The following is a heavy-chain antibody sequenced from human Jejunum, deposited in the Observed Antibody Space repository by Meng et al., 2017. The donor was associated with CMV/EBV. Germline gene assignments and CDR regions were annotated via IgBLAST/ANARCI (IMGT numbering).Heavy chain of an antibody. CDR1: GGSRGSGDYY. CDR3: ARGSIFVSFDS. V-gene: IGHV4-30-4*08. Sequence: QVLWQASGQGLVQPPQTLALTCLVSGGSRGSGDYYWSWIRQPPGKGLEWIGYIHDTGSTSHNPSLKSRVDISLGTSKNQFSLTLNSVTAEDTAVYFCARGSIFVSFDSWGQGTLVTVSS. D-gene: IGHD3-3*01. CDR2: IHDTGST. J-gene: IGHJ4*02.